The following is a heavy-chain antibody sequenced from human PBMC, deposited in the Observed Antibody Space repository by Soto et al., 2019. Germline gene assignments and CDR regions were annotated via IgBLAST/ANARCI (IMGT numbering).Heavy chain of an antibody. CDR1: GYTFTSYG. Sequence: QVQLVQSGAEVKKPGASVKVSCKASGYTFTSYGISWVRQAPGQGLEWMGWISAYNGNTNYAQKLQGRVTMTTDTSTSTAYMELRSLRSDDTAVYYCARDPPRQEQLVFPYFDYWGQGTLVTVSS. J-gene: IGHJ4*02. V-gene: IGHV1-18*01. CDR3: ARDPPRQEQLVFPYFDY. D-gene: IGHD6-13*01. CDR2: ISAYNGNT.